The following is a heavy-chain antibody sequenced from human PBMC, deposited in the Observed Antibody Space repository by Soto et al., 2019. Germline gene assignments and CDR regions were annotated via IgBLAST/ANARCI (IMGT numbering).Heavy chain of an antibody. CDR3: ASNRVLLVVYRIQDYYGMGV. Sequence: PGGSLRLSCAASGFTFRDYWMSWVRQAPGKGLERVATIKQDGSEKYYVDSVEGRFTISRDNAKNSLYLQMNSLRAEDSALYYRASNRVLLVVYRIQDYYGMGVWDQETTV. CDR1: GFTFRDYW. J-gene: IGHJ6*02. V-gene: IGHV3-7*01. D-gene: IGHD2-8*01. CDR2: IKQDGSEK.